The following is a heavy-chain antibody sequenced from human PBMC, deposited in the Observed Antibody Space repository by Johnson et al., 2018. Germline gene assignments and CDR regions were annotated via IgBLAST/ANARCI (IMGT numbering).Heavy chain of an antibody. D-gene: IGHD5-18*01. V-gene: IGHV3-30*03. CDR3: ARESPSRGYTYVVSPFNI. Sequence: QVQLVESGGGVVQPGRSLRLSCAASGFTFSSYGMHWVRQAPGKGLEWVAVISYDGSNNYYADSVQGRFTISRDNAQNSLYLQMTSLRAEGTAVYYGARESPSRGYTYVVSPFNIWGQGTMVTVSS. J-gene: IGHJ3*02. CDR2: ISYDGSNN. CDR1: GFTFSSYG.